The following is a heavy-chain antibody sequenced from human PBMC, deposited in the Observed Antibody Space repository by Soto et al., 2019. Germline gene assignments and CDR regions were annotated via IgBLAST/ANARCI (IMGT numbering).Heavy chain of an antibody. Sequence: VKVSCKASGGTFSSYTISWVRQAPGQGLEWMGRIIPILGIANYAQKFQGRVTITADKSTSTAYMELSSLRSEDTAVYYCAGPTGYSSGWYSYWGQGTLVTVSS. V-gene: IGHV1-69*02. CDR1: GGTFSSYT. D-gene: IGHD6-19*01. CDR3: AGPTGYSSGWYSY. J-gene: IGHJ4*02. CDR2: IIPILGIA.